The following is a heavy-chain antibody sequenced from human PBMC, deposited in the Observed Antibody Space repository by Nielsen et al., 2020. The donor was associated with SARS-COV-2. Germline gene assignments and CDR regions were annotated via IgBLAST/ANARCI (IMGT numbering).Heavy chain of an antibody. CDR2: IDPSDSYT. D-gene: IGHD2-15*01. Sequence: GESLKISCQGSGYSFTSYWISWVRQMPGKCLEWMVRIDPSDSYTNYSPSFQGHVTITADKSISTAYLQWSSLKASDTAMYYCARHSVGGSYCSGGSCYDGMDVWGQGTTVTVSS. CDR1: GYSFTSYW. CDR3: ARHSVGGSYCSGGSCYDGMDV. J-gene: IGHJ6*02. V-gene: IGHV5-10-1*01.